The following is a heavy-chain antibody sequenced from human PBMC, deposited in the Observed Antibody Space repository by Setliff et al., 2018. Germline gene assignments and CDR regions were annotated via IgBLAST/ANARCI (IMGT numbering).Heavy chain of an antibody. D-gene: IGHD3-3*01. Sequence: SETLSLTCAGYGGSFSGYYWSWIRQPPGKGLEWIGEINHSGSTNYNPSLKSRVTISVDTSKNQFSLKLSSVTAADTAVYYCARVPNFWSGYLDYWGQGTLVTVSS. CDR2: INHSGST. CDR3: ARVPNFWSGYLDY. V-gene: IGHV4-34*01. CDR1: GGSFSGYY. J-gene: IGHJ4*02.